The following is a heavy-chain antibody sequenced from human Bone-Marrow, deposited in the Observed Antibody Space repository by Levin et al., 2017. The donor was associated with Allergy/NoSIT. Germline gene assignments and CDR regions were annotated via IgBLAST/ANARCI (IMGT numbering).Heavy chain of an antibody. V-gene: IGHV3-33*01. CDR1: GFTFSGYG. CDR3: ARDAQYYGELDFDY. J-gene: IGHJ4*02. D-gene: IGHD4-17*01. CDR2: IWHDGSNK. Sequence: GESLKISCAASGFTFSGYGMHWVRQAPGKGLEWVAVIWHDGSNKYYADSVKGRFTISRDNSRNTLYLQMNSLRAEDTAVYYCARDAQYYGELDFDYWGQGTLVTVSS.